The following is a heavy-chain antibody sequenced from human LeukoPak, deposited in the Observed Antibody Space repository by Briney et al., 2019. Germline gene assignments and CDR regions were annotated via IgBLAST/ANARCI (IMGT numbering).Heavy chain of an antibody. D-gene: IGHD5-24*01. CDR2: MYYNGRT. CDR3: ARVAAATTNPRFDY. J-gene: IGHJ4*02. CDR1: GGSISSYY. Sequence: SETLSLTCTVSGGSISSYYWSWIRQPPGKGLEWIGYMYYNGRTDYNPSLKSRVTISVDTSKNQFSLKVSSVTAADTAVYYCARVAAATTNPRFDYWGQGTLVTVSS. V-gene: IGHV4-59*12.